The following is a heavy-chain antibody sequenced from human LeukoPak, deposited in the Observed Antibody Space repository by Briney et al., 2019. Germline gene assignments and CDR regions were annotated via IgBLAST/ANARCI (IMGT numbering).Heavy chain of an antibody. J-gene: IGHJ4*02. D-gene: IGHD3-16*01. CDR1: GFTFSSYG. V-gene: IGHV3-33*01. CDR2: IWYDGSNK. CDR3: ARGGYGHLDY. Sequence: HPGRSLRLSCAASGFTFSSYGMHWVRQAPGKGLEWVAVIWYDGSNKYYADSVKGRFTISRDNSKNTLYPQMNSLRAEGTAVYYCARGGYGHLDYWGQGTLVTVSS.